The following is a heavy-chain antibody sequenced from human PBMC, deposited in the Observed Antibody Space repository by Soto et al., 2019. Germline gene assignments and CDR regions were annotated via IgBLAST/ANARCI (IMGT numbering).Heavy chain of an antibody. Sequence: SETLSLTCTVSGGSISDFYWSWIRQPPGKGLEWIGYIYYSGSTNYNPSLKSRVTISVDTSKNQFSLNLRSMSPADTAVYYCARVGGLAARTFDYWGPGTLVPVYS. V-gene: IGHV4-59*01. CDR3: ARVGGLAARTFDY. CDR2: IYYSGST. J-gene: IGHJ4*02. D-gene: IGHD6-6*01. CDR1: GGSISDFY.